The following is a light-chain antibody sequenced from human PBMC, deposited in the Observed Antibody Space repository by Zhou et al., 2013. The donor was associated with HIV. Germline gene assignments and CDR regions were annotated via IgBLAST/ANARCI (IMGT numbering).Light chain of an antibody. V-gene: IGKV3-20*01. J-gene: IGKJ1*01. CDR3: QQNGNSPWT. Sequence: EIVLTQSPGTLSLSPGERATLSCRASQSVSSSYLAWYQQKPGQAPRLLIYDASSRATGIPDRFSGSGSGTDFTLTISRLEPEDFAVYYCQQNGNSPWTFGQGTKVEIK. CDR2: DAS. CDR1: QSVSSSY.